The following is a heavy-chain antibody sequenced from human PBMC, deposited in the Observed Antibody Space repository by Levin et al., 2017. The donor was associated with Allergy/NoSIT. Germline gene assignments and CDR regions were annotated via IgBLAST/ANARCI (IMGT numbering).Heavy chain of an antibody. CDR1: GGSFSGYY. D-gene: IGHD3-10*01. CDR2: INHSGST. CDR3: ARGYGSGSYYRFDY. J-gene: IGHJ4*02. V-gene: IGHV4-34*01. Sequence: SETLSLTCAVYGGSFSGYYWSWIRQPPGKGLEWIGEINHSGSTNYNPSLKSRVTISVDTSKNQFSLKLSSVTAADTAVCYCARGYGSGSYYRFDYWGQGTLVTVSS.